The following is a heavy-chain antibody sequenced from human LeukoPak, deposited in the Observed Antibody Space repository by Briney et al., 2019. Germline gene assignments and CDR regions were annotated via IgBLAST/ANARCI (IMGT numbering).Heavy chain of an antibody. J-gene: IGHJ3*02. V-gene: IGHV3-23*01. CDR3: AKTYMWSIDAFHI. CDR1: GFTFSNYA. D-gene: IGHD2-8*02. CDR2: ITARADST. Sequence: GRSLRLSCAASGFTFSNYAMSWVRQAPGKGLEWVSDITARADSTYYADSVKGRVTISRDNSKNTLFLQLNSLRAEDAAVYYCAKTYMWSIDAFHIWGQGTMVTVSS.